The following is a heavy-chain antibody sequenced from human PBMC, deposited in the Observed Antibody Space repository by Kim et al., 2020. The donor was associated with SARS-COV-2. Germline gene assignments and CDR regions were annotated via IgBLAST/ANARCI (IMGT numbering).Heavy chain of an antibody. CDR1: GFTFSSYG. V-gene: IGHV3-30*18. D-gene: IGHD1-1*01. J-gene: IGHJ3*02. CDR3: ANSVQLERYAFDI. CDR2: ISYDGSNK. Sequence: GGSLRLSCAVSGFTFSSYGMHWVRQAPGKGLEWVAVISYDGSNKYYADSVKGRFTISRDNSKNTLYLQMNRLRAEDTAVYYCANSVQLERYAFDIWGQGTMVTVPS.